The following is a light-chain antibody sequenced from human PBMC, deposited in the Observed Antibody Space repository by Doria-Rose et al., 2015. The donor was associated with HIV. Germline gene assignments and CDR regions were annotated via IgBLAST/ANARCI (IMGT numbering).Light chain of an antibody. CDR1: QSLLYTSTNY. CDR3: QQYYDTPS. V-gene: IGKV4-1*01. CDR2: WAS. Sequence: TQPPESLGMSLGERATLNCQSNQSLLYTSTNYLAWYQQKPGQPPKLLIYWASTRQSGVPARFSGSGSGTDFTLTISSLEAEDVAVYYCQQYYDTPSFGPGTTVDIK. J-gene: IGKJ3*01.